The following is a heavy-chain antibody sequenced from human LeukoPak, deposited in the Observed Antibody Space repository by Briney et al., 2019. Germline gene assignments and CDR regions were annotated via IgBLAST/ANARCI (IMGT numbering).Heavy chain of an antibody. CDR2: ISYDGTKK. D-gene: IGHD4-11*01. V-gene: IGHV3-30*18. CDR1: RFTFSSYG. CDR3: AKDPHWMTTITAYYFDY. Sequence: PGRSLRLSCAASRFTFSSYGMHWVRQAPGEGLEWVAVISYDGTKKYYADSVKGRFTISRDNSKNTLYLQMNSLRAEDTAVYYCAKDPHWMTTITAYYFDYWGQGTLVTVSS. J-gene: IGHJ4*02.